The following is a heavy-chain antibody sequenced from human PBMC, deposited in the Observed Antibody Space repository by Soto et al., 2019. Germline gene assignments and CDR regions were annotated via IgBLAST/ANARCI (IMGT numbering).Heavy chain of an antibody. CDR1: GGSFSGYY. Sequence: QVQLQQWGAGLLKPSETLSLTCAVYGGSFSGYYWSWIRQPPGKGLEWIGEINHSGSTNYNPSLKSRVTISVDTSKNQFSLKLSSVTAADTAVYYCATTTTNYHCSGGSCYGDYWGQGTLVTVSS. J-gene: IGHJ4*02. CDR2: INHSGST. CDR3: ATTTTNYHCSGGSCYGDY. V-gene: IGHV4-34*01. D-gene: IGHD2-15*01.